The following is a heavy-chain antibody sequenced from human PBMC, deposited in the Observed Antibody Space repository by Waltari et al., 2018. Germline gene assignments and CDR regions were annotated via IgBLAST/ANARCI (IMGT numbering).Heavy chain of an antibody. V-gene: IGHV3-48*03. CDR2: ISSSGSTI. J-gene: IGHJ4*02. Sequence: EVQLVESGGGLVQPGGSLRLSCAAYGFTFSSYEMNWVRQAPGKGLEWVSYISSSGSTIYYADSVKGRFTISRDNAKNSLYLQMNSLRAEDTAVYYCARGYSSSWYSPPIDYWGQGTLVTVSS. CDR3: ARGYSSSWYSPPIDY. CDR1: GFTFSSYE. D-gene: IGHD6-13*01.